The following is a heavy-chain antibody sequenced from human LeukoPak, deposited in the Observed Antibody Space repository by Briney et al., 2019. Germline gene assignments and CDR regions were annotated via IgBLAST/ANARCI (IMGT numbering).Heavy chain of an antibody. CDR2: ISSSGSTI. Sequence: KSGGSLRLSCAASGFTFSDYYMSWIRQAPGKGLEWVSSISSSGSTIYYADSVKGRFTISRDNAKNSLYLQMNSLRAEDTAVYYCASSRYDSSGYYGIIAYWGQGTLVTVSS. CDR3: ASSRYDSSGYYGIIAY. J-gene: IGHJ4*02. CDR1: GFTFSDYY. V-gene: IGHV3-11*04. D-gene: IGHD3-22*01.